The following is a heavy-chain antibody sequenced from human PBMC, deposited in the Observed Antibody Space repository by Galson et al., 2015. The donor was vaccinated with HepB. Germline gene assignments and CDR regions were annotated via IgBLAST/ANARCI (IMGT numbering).Heavy chain of an antibody. CDR3: ARAFRYNFWSAYYYY. V-gene: IGHV1-69*13. CDR1: GGTFSSYD. J-gene: IGHJ4*02. D-gene: IGHD3-3*01. Sequence: SVKVSCKASGGTFSSYDISWVRQAPGQGLEWMGGIIPIFGSANYAQKFQGRLTITADESTSTAYMELRSLGSEDTAVYYCARAFRYNFWSAYYYYWGQGTLVTVSS. CDR2: IIPIFGSA.